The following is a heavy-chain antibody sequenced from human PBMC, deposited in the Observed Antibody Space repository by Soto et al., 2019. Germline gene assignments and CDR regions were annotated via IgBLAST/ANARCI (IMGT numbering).Heavy chain of an antibody. Sequence: QLQLQESGSGLVRHSQTLSLTCAVSGGSISSGGYSWNWIRQPPGKGLEWIGYIYHSGSTLYNPSLTSRVTIAVDKSTNQFSLKLSSVTAADTAVYYCARDQLEGNWFDPWGQGTLVTVSS. CDR2: IYHSGST. D-gene: IGHD1-1*01. V-gene: IGHV4-30-2*01. CDR3: ARDQLEGNWFDP. J-gene: IGHJ5*02. CDR1: GGSISSGGYS.